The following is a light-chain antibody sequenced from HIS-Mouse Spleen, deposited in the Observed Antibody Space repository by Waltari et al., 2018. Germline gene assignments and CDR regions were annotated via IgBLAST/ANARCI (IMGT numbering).Light chain of an antibody. CDR2: EGS. J-gene: IGLJ2*01. Sequence: QSALTQPASVSGSPGQSITISCTGTSSDVGSYNLVSWYQQHPGKAPKLMIYEGSKRPSGVSNRVSGSKSGNTASLTISGLQADDEADYYCCSYAGSSTFVVFGGGTKLTVL. V-gene: IGLV2-23*03. CDR1: SSDVGSYNL. CDR3: CSYAGSSTFVV.